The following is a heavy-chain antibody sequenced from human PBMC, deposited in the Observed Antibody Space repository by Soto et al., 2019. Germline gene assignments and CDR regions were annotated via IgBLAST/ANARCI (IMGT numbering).Heavy chain of an antibody. D-gene: IGHD5-12*01. J-gene: IGHJ4*02. CDR3: ARFRRDGYDLDY. CDR2: ISSSTSYM. CDR1: GFTFSSYS. Sequence: EVQLVESGGGLVKPGGSLRLSCAASGFTFSSYSMKWVRQAPGKGLEWVSSISSSTSYMYYADSVKGRFTIARDNARNSLYLQMSSLRAEVTAVYYCARFRRDGYDLDYWGQGTLVTVSS. V-gene: IGHV3-21*01.